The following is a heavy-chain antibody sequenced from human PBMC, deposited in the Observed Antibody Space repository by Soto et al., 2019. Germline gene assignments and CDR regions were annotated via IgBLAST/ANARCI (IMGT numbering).Heavy chain of an antibody. CDR2: IIPILGIA. J-gene: IGHJ3*02. V-gene: IGHV1-69*02. D-gene: IGHD5-12*01. Sequence: GASVKVSCKASGGTFSSYTISWVRQAPGQGLEWMGRIIPILGIANYAQKFQGRVTITADKSTSTAYMELSSLRSEDTAVYYCARGSGSGAFDIWGQGTMVTVSS. CDR1: GGTFSSYT. CDR3: ARGSGSGAFDI.